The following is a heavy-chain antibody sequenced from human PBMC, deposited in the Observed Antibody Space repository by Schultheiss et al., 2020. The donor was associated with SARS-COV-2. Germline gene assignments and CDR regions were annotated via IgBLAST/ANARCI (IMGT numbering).Heavy chain of an antibody. D-gene: IGHD1-26*01. Sequence: GGSLRLSCAASGFTFSSYSMNWVRQAPGKGLEWVSSISSSSSYIYYADSVKGRFTISRDNAKNSLYLQMNSLRAEDTAVYYCARMATIVGAIGAFDIWGQGTMVTVSS. CDR3: ARMATIVGAIGAFDI. V-gene: IGHV3-21*01. CDR1: GFTFSSYS. J-gene: IGHJ3*02. CDR2: ISSSSSYI.